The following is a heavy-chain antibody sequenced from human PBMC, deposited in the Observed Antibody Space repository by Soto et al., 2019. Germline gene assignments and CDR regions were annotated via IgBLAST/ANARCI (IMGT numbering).Heavy chain of an antibody. CDR1: GYTFTSYA. CDR2: INAGNGNT. CDR3: ARETGYWQWLDY. D-gene: IGHD6-19*01. Sequence: ASVKVSCKASGYTFTSYAMHWVRQAPGQRLEWMGWINAGNGNTKYSQKFQGRVTITRDTSASTAYMELSSLRSEDTAVYYCARETGYWQWLDYWGQGTLVTVSS. J-gene: IGHJ4*02. V-gene: IGHV1-3*01.